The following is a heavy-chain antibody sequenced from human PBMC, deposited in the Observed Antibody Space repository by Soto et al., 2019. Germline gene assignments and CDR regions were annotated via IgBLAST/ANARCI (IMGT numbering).Heavy chain of an antibody. J-gene: IGHJ4*02. V-gene: IGHV4-59*07. CDR1: GGSISSYY. Sequence: SDTLSLTCTVSGGSISSYYWSWIRQPPGKGLEWIGYIYYSGSTNYNPSLKSRVTRSVDTSKNQFSLKLSSVTAADTAVYYCARARRIAAAGFDYWGQGTLVTVSS. D-gene: IGHD6-13*01. CDR3: ARARRIAAAGFDY. CDR2: IYYSGST.